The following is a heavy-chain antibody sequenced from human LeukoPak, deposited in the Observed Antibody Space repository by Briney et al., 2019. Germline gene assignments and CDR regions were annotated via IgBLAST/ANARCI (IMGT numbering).Heavy chain of an antibody. J-gene: IGHJ4*02. D-gene: IGHD3-10*01. CDR2: IYYSGST. Sequence: SETLSLPCTVSGGSISSGDYYWSWIRQPPGKGLEWIGYIYYSGSTYYHPSLKSRVTISVDTSKNQFSLKLSSVTAADTAVYYCARALSWRPKYTYYHGSGSFDYWGQGTLVTVSS. V-gene: IGHV4-30-4*01. CDR3: ARALSWRPKYTYYHGSGSFDY. CDR1: GGSISSGDYY.